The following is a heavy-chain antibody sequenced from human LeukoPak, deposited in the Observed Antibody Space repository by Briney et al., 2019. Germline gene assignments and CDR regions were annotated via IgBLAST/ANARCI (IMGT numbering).Heavy chain of an antibody. D-gene: IGHD5-18*01. J-gene: IGHJ4*02. CDR2: IYYSGST. CDR1: GGSISSSSYY. Sequence: PSETLSLTCTVSGGSISSSSYYWGWIRQPPGKGLEWIGSIYYSGSTYYNPSLKSRVTISVDTSKNQFSLKLSSVSAADTAVYYCARHPREAATAIPDYWGQGTLVTVSS. CDR3: ARHPREAATAIPDY. V-gene: IGHV4-39*01.